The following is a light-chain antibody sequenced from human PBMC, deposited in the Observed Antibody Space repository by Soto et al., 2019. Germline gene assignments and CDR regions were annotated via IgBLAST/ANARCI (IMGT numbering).Light chain of an antibody. V-gene: IGKV3-15*01. Sequence: EIVLTQSPATLSVARGEGVSLSCRASQSVDINLAWYQQKPGQAPRLLIYGASTRATDMPGRFSGRGSGTEFTLTINSLQSEDFAVYYCQQCRNWPRTFGQGTKVDIK. J-gene: IGKJ1*01. CDR1: QSVDIN. CDR3: QQCRNWPRT. CDR2: GAS.